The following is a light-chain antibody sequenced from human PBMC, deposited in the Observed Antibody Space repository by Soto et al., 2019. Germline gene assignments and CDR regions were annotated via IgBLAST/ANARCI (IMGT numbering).Light chain of an antibody. V-gene: IGLV2-14*01. CDR1: SSDVGGYNY. CDR3: SSYTSSSTLV. J-gene: IGLJ1*01. CDR2: EVS. Sequence: QSALTQPASVPGSPGQSITISCTGTSSDVGGYNYVSWYQQHPVKAPKLMIYEVSNRPSGVSNRFSGSKSGNTASLTISGLQAEDEADYYCSSYTSSSTLVFGTGTKVTVL.